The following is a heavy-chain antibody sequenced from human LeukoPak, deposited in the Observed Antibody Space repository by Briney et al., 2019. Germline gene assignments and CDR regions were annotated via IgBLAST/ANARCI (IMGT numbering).Heavy chain of an antibody. CDR2: IIPIFGTA. CDR3: ARSHCSSTSCPKKDYYYYYMDV. Sequence: ASVKVSCKASGGTFSSYAISRVRQAPGQGLEWMGRIIPIFGTANYAQKFQGRVTITTDESTSTAYMELSSLRSEDTAVYYCARSHCSSTSCPKKDYYYYYMDVWGKGTTVTVSS. CDR1: GGTFSSYA. V-gene: IGHV1-69*05. D-gene: IGHD2-2*01. J-gene: IGHJ6*03.